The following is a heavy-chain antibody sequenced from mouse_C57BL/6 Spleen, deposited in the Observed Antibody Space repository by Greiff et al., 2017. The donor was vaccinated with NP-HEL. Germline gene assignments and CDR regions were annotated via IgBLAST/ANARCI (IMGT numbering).Heavy chain of an antibody. CDR3: ARETAQSAMDY. Sequence: EVHLVESGGDLVKPGGSLKLSCAASGFTFSSYGMSWVRQTPDKRLEWVATISSGGSYTYYPDSVKGRFTISRDNAKNTLYLQMSSLKSEDTAMYYCARETAQSAMDYWGQGTSVTVSS. D-gene: IGHD3-2*02. J-gene: IGHJ4*01. CDR2: ISSGGSYT. V-gene: IGHV5-6*01. CDR1: GFTFSSYG.